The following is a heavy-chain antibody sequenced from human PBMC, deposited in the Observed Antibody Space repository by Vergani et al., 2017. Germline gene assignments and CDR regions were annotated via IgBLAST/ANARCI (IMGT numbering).Heavy chain of an antibody. J-gene: IGHJ4*02. CDR1: GFTFSSYE. CDR3: AQGNFDWLLQGIDY. Sequence: EVQLVESGGGLVQPGGSLRLSCAASGFTFSSYEMNWVRQAPGKRLEWVSYISSSGSTIYYADSVKGRFTISRDNAKNSLYLQMNSLRAEDTAVYYCAQGNFDWLLQGIDYWGQGTLVTVSS. CDR2: ISSSGSTI. D-gene: IGHD3-9*01. V-gene: IGHV3-48*03.